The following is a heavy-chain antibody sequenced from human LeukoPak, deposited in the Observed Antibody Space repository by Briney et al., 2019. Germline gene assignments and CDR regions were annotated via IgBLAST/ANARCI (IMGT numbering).Heavy chain of an antibody. CDR1: GFAFSKVW. CDR2: IKSKTDGGTI. D-gene: IGHD3-22*01. J-gene: IGHJ1*01. V-gene: IGHV3-15*01. CDR3: TTDLSELDDSGYYAKYFHH. Sequence: GGSLRLSCAASGFAFSKVWMSWVRQAPGKGLEWVGRIKSKTDGGTIDYAAPVKGRFTISRDDSKDTLFLQMNSLKTEDTAVYYCTTDLSELDDSGYYAKYFHHWGQGTLVSVSS.